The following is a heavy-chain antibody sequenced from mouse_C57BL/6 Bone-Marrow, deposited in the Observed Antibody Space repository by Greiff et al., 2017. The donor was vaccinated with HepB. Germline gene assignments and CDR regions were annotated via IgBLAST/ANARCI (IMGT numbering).Heavy chain of an antibody. CDR3: ARTDYYGRDY. J-gene: IGHJ2*01. CDR1: GYTFTSYW. CDR2: IDPSDSYT. V-gene: IGHV1-59*01. Sequence: QVQLQQPGAELVRPGTSVKFSCKASGYTFTSYWMHWVKQRPGQGLEWIGVIDPSDSYTNYNQKFKGKATLTVDTSSSTAYMQLSSLTSEDSAVYYCARTDYYGRDYWGQGTTLTVSS. D-gene: IGHD1-1*01.